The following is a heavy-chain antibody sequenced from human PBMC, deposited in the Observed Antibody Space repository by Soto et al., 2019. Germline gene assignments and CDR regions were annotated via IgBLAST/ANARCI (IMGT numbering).Heavy chain of an antibody. CDR3: ARDRSTNYDILTGYALTQDYYYGMDV. CDR1: GGTFSSYA. J-gene: IGHJ6*02. Sequence: SVKVSCKAFGGTFSSYASSWVRQTPGQGLEWMGGIIPIFGTANYAQKFQGRVTINAYEATSTAYMELSSLRSEDTAVYYCARDRSTNYDILTGYALTQDYYYGMDVWGQGTTVTVSS. CDR2: IIPIFGTA. D-gene: IGHD3-9*01. V-gene: IGHV1-69*13.